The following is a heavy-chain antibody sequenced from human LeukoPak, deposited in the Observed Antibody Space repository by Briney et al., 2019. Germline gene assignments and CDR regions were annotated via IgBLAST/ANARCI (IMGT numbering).Heavy chain of an antibody. CDR3: ARDLVLYGDY. CDR2: ITSSSYI. D-gene: IGHD4-17*01. CDR1: GFTFSSYS. J-gene: IGHJ4*02. V-gene: IGHV3-21*01. Sequence: GGSLRLSCAASGFTFSSYSMNWVRQAPGKGLKWVSSITSSSYIYYADSVKGRFTISRDNAKNSLYLQMNSLRAEDTAVYYCARDLVLYGDYWGQGTLVTVSS.